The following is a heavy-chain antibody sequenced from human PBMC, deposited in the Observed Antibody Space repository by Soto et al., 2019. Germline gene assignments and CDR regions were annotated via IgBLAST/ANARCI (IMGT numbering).Heavy chain of an antibody. V-gene: IGHV1-3*01. CDR3: ARDDFWSDNWFDP. J-gene: IGHJ5*02. CDR1: GYTFTSYA. CDR2: INAGNGNT. D-gene: IGHD3-3*01. Sequence: EASVKVSCKASGYTFTSYAMHWVRQAPGQRLEWMGWINAGNGNTKYSQKFQGRVTITRDTSASTAYMELSSLRSEDTAVYYCARDDFWSDNWFDPWGQGTLVTVSS.